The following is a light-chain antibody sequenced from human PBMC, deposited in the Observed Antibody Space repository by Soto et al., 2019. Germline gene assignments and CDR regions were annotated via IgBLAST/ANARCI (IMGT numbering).Light chain of an antibody. Sequence: EIVLTQSPGTLSLSPGERATLSCRASQSVSSNYLAWYQQKPGQAPRLLIYGASSRATGIPDRFSGSGSGTDFTLTISRLEPEDFAVYYGQQNGGSPHLTFGGGTKVEI. CDR1: QSVSSNY. CDR3: QQNGGSPHLT. V-gene: IGKV3-20*01. CDR2: GAS. J-gene: IGKJ4*01.